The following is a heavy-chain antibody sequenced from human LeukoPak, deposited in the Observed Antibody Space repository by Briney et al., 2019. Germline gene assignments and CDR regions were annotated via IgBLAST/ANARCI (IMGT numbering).Heavy chain of an antibody. Sequence: GXTLXXXGMXWXXXAPGKGREGGAVISYDGSNKYYADSVHVRFTISTDNSNNTLYLQINSLRAEDTAVYYCAKDRGTMVRGVSYYYYYGMDAWGQGTTVTVSS. CDR3: AKDRGTMVRGVSYYYYYGMDA. V-gene: IGHV3-30*18. J-gene: IGHJ6*02. CDR1: GXTLXXXG. CDR2: ISYDGSNK. D-gene: IGHD3-10*01.